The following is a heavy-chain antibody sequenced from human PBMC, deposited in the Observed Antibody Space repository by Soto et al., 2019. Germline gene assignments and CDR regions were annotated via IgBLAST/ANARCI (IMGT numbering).Heavy chain of an antibody. CDR3: AKDRLGGNFDY. J-gene: IGHJ4*02. CDR1: GFTFNNYA. CDR2: ISGTGGST. Sequence: PGGSLRLSCAASGFTFNNYAMNWVRQAPGKGLEWVATISGTGGSTYYADSVKGRFTISRDNSKNTLYLQMNSLRVEDTAVYYCAKDRLGGNFDYWGQGTQVTVPS. V-gene: IGHV3-23*01.